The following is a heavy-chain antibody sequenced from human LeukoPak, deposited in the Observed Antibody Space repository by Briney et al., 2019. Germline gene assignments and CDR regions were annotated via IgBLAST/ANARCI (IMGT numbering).Heavy chain of an antibody. D-gene: IGHD3-9*01. CDR1: GYTFTSYG. J-gene: IGHJ4*02. Sequence: ASVKVSCKASGYTFTSYGVSWVRQAPGQGLEWMGWISAYNGNTNFAQKLQGRVTMTTDTSTSTAYMDLRSLRSDDTAVYYCARDQAATNTQVRFCLDWGQGTLVTVSS. CDR2: ISAYNGNT. V-gene: IGHV1-18*01. CDR3: ARDQAATNTQVRFCLD.